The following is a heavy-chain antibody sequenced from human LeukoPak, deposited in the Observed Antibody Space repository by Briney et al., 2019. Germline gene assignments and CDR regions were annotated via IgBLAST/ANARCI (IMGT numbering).Heavy chain of an antibody. J-gene: IGHJ4*02. CDR3: ARTDSGTAIDY. Sequence: PSETLSLTCAVYGSSFSGYYWSWIRQPPGKGLEWIGEINHSGSTNYNPSLKSRVTMSVDTSKNHFSLKISSVTAADTAVYYCARTDSGTAIDYWGQGTLVTVSS. CDR2: INHSGST. V-gene: IGHV4-34*01. CDR1: GSSFSGYY. D-gene: IGHD1-26*01.